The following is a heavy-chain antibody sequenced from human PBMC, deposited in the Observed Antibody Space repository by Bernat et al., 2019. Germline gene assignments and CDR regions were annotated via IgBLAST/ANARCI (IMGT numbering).Heavy chain of an antibody. CDR1: GGSISTYY. J-gene: IGHJ4*02. V-gene: IGHV4-59*01. CDR2: IYYSGST. D-gene: IGHD6-13*01. Sequence: QVQLQESGPGLVKPSETLSLTCTVSGGSISTYYLSWIRQPPGKGLEWIGYIYYSGSTNYNPSLQSRVTISIHTSKSQVSLKVNSVTAADTAVYYCARGPNSSWYDYWGQGTLVAVSS. CDR3: ARGPNSSWYDY.